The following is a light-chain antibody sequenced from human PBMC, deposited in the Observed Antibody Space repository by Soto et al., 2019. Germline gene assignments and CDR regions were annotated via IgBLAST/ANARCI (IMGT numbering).Light chain of an antibody. Sequence: IVLTPSPGTMSLSPGERAPLSCRAIQSVSSSYLAWYQQRPGQAPRLLIYGASSRATGIPDRFSGSGSGTDFTLTISRLEPEDFAVYYCQQYGSSPPITFGQGTRLEIK. CDR2: GAS. V-gene: IGKV3-20*01. CDR3: QQYGSSPPIT. CDR1: QSVSSSY. J-gene: IGKJ5*01.